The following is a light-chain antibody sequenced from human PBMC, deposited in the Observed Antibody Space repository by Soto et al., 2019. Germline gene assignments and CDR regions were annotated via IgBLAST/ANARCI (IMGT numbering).Light chain of an antibody. CDR1: SGSIASNY. CDR2: EDN. V-gene: IGLV6-57*03. Sequence: NFMLTQPHSVSESPGKTVTISCTRSSGSIASNYVQWYQQRPGSAPTTVIYEDNQRPSGVPDRFSSSIDSSSNSASLTISGLKTEDEADYYCQSYDSSNFWVFGGGTKVTVL. CDR3: QSYDSSNFWV. J-gene: IGLJ3*02.